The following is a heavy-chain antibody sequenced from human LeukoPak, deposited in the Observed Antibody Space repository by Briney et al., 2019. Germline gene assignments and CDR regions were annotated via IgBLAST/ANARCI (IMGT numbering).Heavy chain of an antibody. Sequence: GGSLRLSCAASGFTFSSYSMNWVRQAPGKGLEWVSSISSSSSYIYYADSVKGRFTISRDNAKNSLYLQMNSLRAEDTAVYYCASAQSSGSYSYWGQGTLVTVSS. CDR2: ISSSSSYI. D-gene: IGHD1-26*01. CDR1: GFTFSSYS. J-gene: IGHJ4*02. V-gene: IGHV3-21*01. CDR3: ASAQSSGSYSY.